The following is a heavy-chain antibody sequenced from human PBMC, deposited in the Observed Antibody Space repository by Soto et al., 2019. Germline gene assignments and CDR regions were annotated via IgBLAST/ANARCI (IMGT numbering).Heavy chain of an antibody. CDR2: IWYDGNTN. D-gene: IGHD6-19*01. CDR3: ARPLVEPVAGHYYYGMDV. J-gene: IGHJ6*02. CDR1: GVTFNSYG. Sequence: QIQLVESGGGVVQPGRSLSLSCTASGVTFNSYGFNWVRQAPGKGLEWVAVIWYDGNTNYYADSVKGRFTISRDNLRSTVYLQMNSLTAEDTAVYYGARPLVEPVAGHYYYGMDVWGQGTTVTVSS. V-gene: IGHV3-33*01.